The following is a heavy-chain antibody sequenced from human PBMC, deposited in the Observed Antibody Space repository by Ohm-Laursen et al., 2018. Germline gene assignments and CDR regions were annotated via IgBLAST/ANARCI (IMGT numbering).Heavy chain of an antibody. V-gene: IGHV3-72*01. CDR1: GFTFSDHY. J-gene: IGHJ4*02. CDR2: SRNKANGYIT. Sequence: SLRLSCAAFGFTFSDHYMDWVRQAPGKGLEWVARSRNKANGYITDYAPSVKGRFTISRDDSRNSLYLQMDSLKTEDTAVYYCARGSSPLDFWGQGTLVTVSS. CDR3: ARGSSPLDF.